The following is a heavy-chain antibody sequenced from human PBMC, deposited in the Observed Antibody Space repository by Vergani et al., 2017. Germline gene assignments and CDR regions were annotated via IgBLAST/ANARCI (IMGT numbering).Heavy chain of an antibody. Sequence: QVQLQQWGAGLLKPSETLSLTCAVYGGSFSGYYWSWIRQPPGKGLEWIGEINHSGSTNYNPSLKSRVTISVDTSKNQFSLMLSSVTAADTAVYYCARGPYYYDSSSAPFDYWGQGTLVTVSS. J-gene: IGHJ4*02. CDR1: GGSFSGYY. D-gene: IGHD3-22*01. CDR3: ARGPYYYDSSSAPFDY. CDR2: INHSGST. V-gene: IGHV4-34*01.